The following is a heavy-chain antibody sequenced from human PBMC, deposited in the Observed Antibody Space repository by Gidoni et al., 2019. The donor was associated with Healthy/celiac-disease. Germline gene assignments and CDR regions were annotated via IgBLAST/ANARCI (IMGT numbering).Heavy chain of an antibody. J-gene: IGHJ4*02. CDR1: GFPFSSYA. V-gene: IGHV3-23*01. Sequence: EVQLLESGGGLVQPGGSLRLSCAASGFPFSSYAMSWVRQAPGKGLEWVSAISGSGGSTYYADSVKGRFTISRDNSKNTLYLQMNSLRAEDTAVYYCAKDGYSYGFAYYFDYWGQGTLVTVSS. D-gene: IGHD5-18*01. CDR3: AKDGYSYGFAYYFDY. CDR2: ISGSGGST.